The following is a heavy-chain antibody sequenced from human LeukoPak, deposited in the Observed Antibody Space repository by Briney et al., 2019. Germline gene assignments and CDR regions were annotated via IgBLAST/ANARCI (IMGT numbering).Heavy chain of an antibody. V-gene: IGHV3-23*01. CDR2: ISGSGGST. Sequence: GGSLRLSCAASGFTFSSYAMSWVRQAPGKGLEWVSAISGSGGSTYYADSVKGRFTISRDNSKNTLYLQMNSLRAEDTAVYYCAKDRCSGGSCYSGYFDYWGQGTPVTVSS. J-gene: IGHJ4*02. CDR3: AKDRCSGGSCYSGYFDY. CDR1: GFTFSSYA. D-gene: IGHD2-15*01.